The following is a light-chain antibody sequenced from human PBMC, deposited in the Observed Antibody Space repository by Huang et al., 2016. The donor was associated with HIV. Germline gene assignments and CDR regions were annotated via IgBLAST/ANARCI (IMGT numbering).Light chain of an antibody. CDR3: QQYDNWPLT. Sequence: ERVMTQSLATVSLSPGERATLSCRASLSVSTNLAWYQQRPGQAPRLLIYGASTRATGIPDRVSGGGSGAEFTLTISSLQSEDFAVYYCQQYDNWPLTFGGGTKVQIK. CDR1: LSVSTN. CDR2: GAS. V-gene: IGKV3-15*01. J-gene: IGKJ4*01.